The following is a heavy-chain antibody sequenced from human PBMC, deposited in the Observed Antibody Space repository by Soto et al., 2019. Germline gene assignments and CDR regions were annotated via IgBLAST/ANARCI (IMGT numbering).Heavy chain of an antibody. V-gene: IGHV4-39*01. D-gene: IGHD3-22*01. CDR1: GGSISNSNYS. CDR2: IYYTGNT. Sequence: PXXTLSLTCNVSGGSISNSNYSWGCLRQPPGKGLERIGSIYYTGNTYYNPSLKSRVTISVDTSKNQFSLKLDSVTAADTAVYFCERHSTGYYYSWFDPWGQGTLVTVSS. J-gene: IGHJ5*02. CDR3: ERHSTGYYYSWFDP.